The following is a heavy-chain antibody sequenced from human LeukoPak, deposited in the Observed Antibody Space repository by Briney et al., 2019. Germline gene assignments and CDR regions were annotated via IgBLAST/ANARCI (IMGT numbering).Heavy chain of an antibody. Sequence: AGGSLRLSCAASGFTFSSYGMSWVRQAPGKGLEWVSGIRGSGGSTYYADSVKGRFTISRDNSKNTQYLQMNSLRAEDTAVYYCAKARNYGGNSVGDYFDYWGQGTLVTVSS. CDR2: IRGSGGST. CDR3: AKARNYGGNSVGDYFDY. J-gene: IGHJ4*02. D-gene: IGHD4-23*01. CDR1: GFTFSSYG. V-gene: IGHV3-23*01.